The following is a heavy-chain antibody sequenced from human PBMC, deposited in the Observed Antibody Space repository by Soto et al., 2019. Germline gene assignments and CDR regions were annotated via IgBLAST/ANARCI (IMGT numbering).Heavy chain of an antibody. V-gene: IGHV3-23*01. CDR3: AKDIIVLMVYAYTPHAFDI. Sequence: GGSLRLSCAASGFTFSSYAMSWVRQAPGKGLEWVSAISGSGGSTYYADSVKGRFTISRDNSKNTLYLQMNSLRAEDTAVYYCAKDIIVLMVYAYTPHAFDIWGQGTMVTVSS. CDR1: GFTFSSYA. J-gene: IGHJ3*02. CDR2: ISGSGGST. D-gene: IGHD2-8*01.